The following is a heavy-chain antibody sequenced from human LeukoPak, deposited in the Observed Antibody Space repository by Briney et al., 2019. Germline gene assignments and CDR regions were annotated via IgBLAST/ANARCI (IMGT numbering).Heavy chain of an antibody. Sequence: SETLSLTCNVSGDSLSCRGSCFWSWIRQPAGKGLEWIGRVYASGSTHYNPSLKSRVTISVDTSENHFSLKLSSVTAADTAVYYCARVGSGASLGYYYYYLDVWGKGTTVTVSS. CDR3: ARVGSGASLGYYYYYLDV. V-gene: IGHV4-61*10. CDR1: GDSLSCRGSCF. D-gene: IGHD3-3*01. J-gene: IGHJ6*03. CDR2: VYASGST.